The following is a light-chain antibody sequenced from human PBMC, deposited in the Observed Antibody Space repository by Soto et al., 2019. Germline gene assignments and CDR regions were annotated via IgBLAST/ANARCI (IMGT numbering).Light chain of an antibody. CDR3: QQRSTCPFI. V-gene: IGKV3-11*01. CDR2: DAS. J-gene: IGKJ3*01. CDR1: QSVSSY. Sequence: EIVLTQSPATLSLSPGERATLSCRASQSVSSYLAWYQQKPGQAPRLLIYDASTRATGIPARFSGSGSGTDFTRTNSGLEPEDGAVYYCQQRSTCPFIFGPGTKVDIK.